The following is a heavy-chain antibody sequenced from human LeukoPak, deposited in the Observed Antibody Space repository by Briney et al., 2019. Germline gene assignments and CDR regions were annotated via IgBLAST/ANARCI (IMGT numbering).Heavy chain of an antibody. J-gene: IGHJ4*02. Sequence: GASVKVSCKASGYTFTSYDINWVGQATGQGLEWMGWMNPNSGNTGYAQKFQGRVTMTRNTSLSTAYMELSSLRSEDTAVYYCARGQSGWHGLDFDYWGQGTLVTVSS. CDR2: MNPNSGNT. CDR1: GYTFTSYD. V-gene: IGHV1-8*01. CDR3: ARGQSGWHGLDFDY. D-gene: IGHD6-19*01.